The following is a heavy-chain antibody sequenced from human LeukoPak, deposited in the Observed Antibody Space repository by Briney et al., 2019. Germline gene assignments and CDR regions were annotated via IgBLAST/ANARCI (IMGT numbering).Heavy chain of an antibody. CDR2: ISAYNGNT. J-gene: IGHJ6*02. V-gene: IGHV1-18*01. D-gene: IGHD3-22*01. Sequence: WASVKVSCKASGYTFTSYGISWVRQAPGQGLEWMGWISAYNGNTNYAQKLQGRVTMTTDTSTSTAYMELRSLRSDDTAVYYCAREWLLPYYYYYGMDVWGQGTMVTVSS. CDR3: AREWLLPYYYYYGMDV. CDR1: GYTFTSYG.